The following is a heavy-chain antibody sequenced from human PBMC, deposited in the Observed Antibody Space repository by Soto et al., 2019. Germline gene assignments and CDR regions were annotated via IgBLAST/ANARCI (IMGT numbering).Heavy chain of an antibody. D-gene: IGHD2-15*01. Sequence: SETLSLTCAVYGGSFSCYYWSWIRQPPGKGLEWIGEINHSGSTNYNPSLKSRVTISVDTSKNQFSLKLSSVTAADTAVYYCARXLLGYCSGGSCVDAFDIWGQGTMVTVSS. CDR3: ARXLLGYCSGGSCVDAFDI. CDR2: INHSGST. J-gene: IGHJ3*02. V-gene: IGHV4-34*01. CDR1: GGSFSCYY.